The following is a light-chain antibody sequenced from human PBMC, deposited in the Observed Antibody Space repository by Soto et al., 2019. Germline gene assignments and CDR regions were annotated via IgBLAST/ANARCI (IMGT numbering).Light chain of an antibody. CDR2: AAS. CDR3: QQLNSYVFA. CDR1: QDVSRY. J-gene: IGKJ3*01. Sequence: DIQLTQSPSFLSASVGDRVTITCRASQDVSRYLAWYQQKPGKAPNLLIYAASTLRSGVPSRFSGSGCETEFTLTISSLQPEDFATYYCQQLNSYVFAFGPGTKVDIK. V-gene: IGKV1-9*01.